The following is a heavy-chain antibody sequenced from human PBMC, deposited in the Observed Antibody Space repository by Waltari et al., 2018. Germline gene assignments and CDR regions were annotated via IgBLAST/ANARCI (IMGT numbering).Heavy chain of an antibody. CDR2: ISGYNGVT. V-gene: IGHV1-18*01. CDR1: GYMFSNYG. J-gene: IGHJ3*02. D-gene: IGHD4-17*01. CDR3: AREGLRPHAFDI. Sequence: QVQLVQSGAEEKKPGASVKLSCQASGYMFSNYGITCVRQAPGQELEWMGWISGYNGVTNYAQMLRGRVTMTTDTSTSTAFMELSSLRSDDTAVYYCAREGLRPHAFDIWGQGTMVTVSS.